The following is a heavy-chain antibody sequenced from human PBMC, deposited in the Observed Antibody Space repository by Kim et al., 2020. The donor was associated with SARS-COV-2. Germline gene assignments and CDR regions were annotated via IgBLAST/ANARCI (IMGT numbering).Heavy chain of an antibody. J-gene: IGHJ5*02. CDR3: ARDVSLYNCTSDWLDP. CDR2: INTNTGNP. D-gene: IGHD1-20*01. V-gene: IGHV7-4-1*02. Sequence: ASVKVSCKASGYTFTSYAMNWVRQAPGQGLEWMGWINTNTGNPRYAQDFTGRFVFSLDTSASAAYLQISSLRAEDTAVYYCARDVSLYNCTSDWLDPVGQGTLVTVSS. CDR1: GYTFTSYA.